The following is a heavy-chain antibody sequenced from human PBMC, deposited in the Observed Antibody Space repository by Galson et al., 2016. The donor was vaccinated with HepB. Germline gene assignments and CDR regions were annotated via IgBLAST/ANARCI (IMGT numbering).Heavy chain of an antibody. D-gene: IGHD3-10*01. CDR1: GFNFSHYG. V-gene: IGHV3-30*18. CDR2: TSYDGSNK. CDR3: AKDFGDTYGSGGLDY. J-gene: IGHJ4*02. Sequence: SLRLSCAASGFNFSHYGMHWVRQAPGKGLEWVAVTSYDGSNKHYAESVKGRFTISRDNSRNTLFLQMNSLRVEDTAVYYCAKDFGDTYGSGGLDYWGQGTLVTVSS.